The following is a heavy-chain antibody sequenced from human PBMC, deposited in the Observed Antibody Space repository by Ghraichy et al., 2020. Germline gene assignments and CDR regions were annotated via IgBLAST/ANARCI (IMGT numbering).Heavy chain of an antibody. CDR3: AKDHLRGIAVASDY. CDR2: ISGSGGST. D-gene: IGHD6-19*01. CDR1: GFTFSSYA. J-gene: IGHJ4*01. Sequence: GGSLRLSCAASGFTFSSYAMSWVRQAPGKGLEWVSAISGSGGSTYYADSVKGRFTISRDNSKNTLYLQMNSLRAEDTAVYYCAKDHLRGIAVASDYWGHGTLVTVSS. V-gene: IGHV3-23*01.